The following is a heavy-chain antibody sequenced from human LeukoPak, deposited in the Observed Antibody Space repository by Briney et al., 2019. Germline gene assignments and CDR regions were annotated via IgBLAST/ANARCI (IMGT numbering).Heavy chain of an antibody. Sequence: SETLSLTCSVSGGSISSCTYSWGWIRQPPGKGLEWIGSFSCSGSTYYNPSLKSRVTISVDTSKNQFSLRLASVTAADTAVYYCARLYYEISYNWFDPWGQGSLVTVSS. CDR1: GGSISSCTYS. J-gene: IGHJ5*02. CDR2: FSCSGST. V-gene: IGHV4-39*01. D-gene: IGHD3-9*01. CDR3: ARLYYEISYNWFDP.